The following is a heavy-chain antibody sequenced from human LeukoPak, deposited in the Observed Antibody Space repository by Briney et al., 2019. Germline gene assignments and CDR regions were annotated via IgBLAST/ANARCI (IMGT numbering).Heavy chain of an antibody. V-gene: IGHV3-21*01. CDR2: ISSSSNFI. Sequence: PGGSLRLSCAASGFTFNSYSMNWVRQAPGKGLEWVSSISSSSNFIYYADSVKGRFTISRDNAKNSLYLEMKNLRADDTAVYYCARDRSTSRYYHGMDVWGPGTTVIVSS. D-gene: IGHD2-2*01. CDR1: GFTFNSYS. J-gene: IGHJ6*02. CDR3: ARDRSTSRYYHGMDV.